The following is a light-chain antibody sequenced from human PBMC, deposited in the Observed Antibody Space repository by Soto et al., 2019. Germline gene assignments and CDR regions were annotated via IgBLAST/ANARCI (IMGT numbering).Light chain of an antibody. CDR3: QQRSNWIT. V-gene: IGKV3-11*01. Sequence: EILLTQSPATLSLSPGERATLSCRASQSVSSYLAWYQQKPGQAPRLLIYDASNRATGIPARFSGSGSGTDFTLTISSLEPEDFAVYYRQQRSNWITFGQGTRLEIK. J-gene: IGKJ5*01. CDR2: DAS. CDR1: QSVSSY.